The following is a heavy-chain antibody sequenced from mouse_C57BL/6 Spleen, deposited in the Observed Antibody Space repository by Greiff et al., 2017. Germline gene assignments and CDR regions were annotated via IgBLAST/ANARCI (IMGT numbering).Heavy chain of an antibody. J-gene: IGHJ4*01. CDR3: TTLRAMDY. D-gene: IGHD1-1*01. Sequence: VQLQQSGAELVRPGASVTLSCKASGYTFTDYEMHWVKQTPVHGLEWIGAIDPETGGTAYNQKFKGKAILTADKSSSTAYTELRSLTSEDSAVYYCTTLRAMDYWGQGTSVTVSS. CDR2: IDPETGGT. CDR1: GYTFTDYE. V-gene: IGHV1-15*01.